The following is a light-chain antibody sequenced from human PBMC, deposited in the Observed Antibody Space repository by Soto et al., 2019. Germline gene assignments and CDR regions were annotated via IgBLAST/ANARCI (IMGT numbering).Light chain of an antibody. CDR3: SSYTSTGTVV. Sequence: QSALTQPASVSGSPGQSITISCTGTRSDVGGYNYVSWYQHHPGKGPKLMLYEVSKRPSGVSNRFSGSKSGDTASLIISGLQAEDEADYYCSSYTSTGTVVFGGGTQLTVL. J-gene: IGLJ7*01. CDR1: RSDVGGYNY. CDR2: EVS. V-gene: IGLV2-14*01.